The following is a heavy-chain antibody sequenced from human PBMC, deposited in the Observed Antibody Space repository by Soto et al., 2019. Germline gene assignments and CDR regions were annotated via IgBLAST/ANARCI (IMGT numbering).Heavy chain of an antibody. V-gene: IGHV4-61*01. CDR2: IYYSGST. CDR3: ARDYLGPGSSWSRYYDYGMDV. D-gene: IGHD6-13*01. J-gene: IGHJ6*02. Sequence: SETLSLTCTVSGGSVSSGSYYWSWIRQPPGKGLEWIGYIYYSGSTNYNPSIKSRVTISVDTSKNQFSLRLSSVTAADTAVYYCARDYLGPGSSWSRYYDYGMDVWGQGTTVTVSS. CDR1: GGSVSSGSYY.